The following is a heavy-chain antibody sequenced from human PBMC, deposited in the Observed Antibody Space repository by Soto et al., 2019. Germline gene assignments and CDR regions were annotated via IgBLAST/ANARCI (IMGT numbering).Heavy chain of an antibody. CDR1: GFTFSPYW. CDR2: MNQDGGEK. D-gene: IGHD2-21*01. J-gene: IGHJ6*02. V-gene: IGHV3-7*01. Sequence: GGSLRLSCAASGFTFSPYWMSWVRQAPGKGLEWVANMNQDGGEKNYVDSGKGRFTISRDNAKSSLFLQMNSLRAEDTAVYYCARERVVNYNYGMDVWGQGTTVTVSS. CDR3: ARERVVNYNYGMDV.